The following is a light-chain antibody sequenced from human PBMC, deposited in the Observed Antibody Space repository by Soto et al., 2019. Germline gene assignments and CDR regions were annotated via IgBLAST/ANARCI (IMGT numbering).Light chain of an antibody. Sequence: DIQMTQSPSTLSASVGDRVTITCRARQNINTWLAWYQQKPGKAPKLLIHDASSLESGVPSRFSGTGSGTEFTLTITSLQPDDFAPYYCQQYDTYSGTFGQGTKVEVK. J-gene: IGKJ1*01. CDR3: QQYDTYSGT. V-gene: IGKV1-5*01. CDR2: DAS. CDR1: QNINTW.